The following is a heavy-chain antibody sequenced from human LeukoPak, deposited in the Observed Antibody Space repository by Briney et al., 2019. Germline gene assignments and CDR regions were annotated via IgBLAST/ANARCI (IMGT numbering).Heavy chain of an antibody. CDR1: GGSISSGDYY. J-gene: IGHJ4*02. CDR3: ASLLYSYGYPGGN. D-gene: IGHD5-18*01. Sequence: SETLSLTCTVSGGSISSGDYYWSWIRQPPGKGLEWIGYIYYSGSTYYNPSLKSRVTISVDTSKNQFSLKLSSVTAADTAVYYCASLLYSYGYPGGNWGQGTLVTVSS. CDR2: IYYSGST. V-gene: IGHV4-30-4*08.